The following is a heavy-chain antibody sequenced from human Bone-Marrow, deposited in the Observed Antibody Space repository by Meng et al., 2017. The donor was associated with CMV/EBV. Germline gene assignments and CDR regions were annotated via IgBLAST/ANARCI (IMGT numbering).Heavy chain of an antibody. J-gene: IGHJ4*02. Sequence: GESLKISCTTSGFTFRDYWMNWVRQAPGKGLEWVANIEPGGGDINYVGSVRGRFTISRDDAKNSLYLQMHSLRDEDTAVYYCARENSGLDYWGQETLVTVSS. CDR1: GFTFRDYW. CDR3: ARENSGLDY. CDR2: IEPGGGDI. V-gene: IGHV3-7*01.